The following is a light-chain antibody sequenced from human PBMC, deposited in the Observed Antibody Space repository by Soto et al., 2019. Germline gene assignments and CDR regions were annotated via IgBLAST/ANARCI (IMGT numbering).Light chain of an antibody. Sequence: EIVLTQSPGTLSLSPGDRATLSCRASQVITSSYLSWYQQKPGQAPRLLISRASTRAAGVPDRFSGSGSGTDFTLSISRLEPEDFAVYYCHQYGSSPPYTFGQGTKLEIK. CDR1: QVITSSY. CDR3: HQYGSSPPYT. V-gene: IGKV3-20*01. CDR2: RAS. J-gene: IGKJ2*01.